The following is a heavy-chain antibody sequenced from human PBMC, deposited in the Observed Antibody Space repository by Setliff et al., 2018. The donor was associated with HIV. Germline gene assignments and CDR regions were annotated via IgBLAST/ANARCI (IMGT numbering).Heavy chain of an antibody. CDR3: ARHAALIKRYYYYYLDV. J-gene: IGHJ6*03. Sequence: PSETLSLTCTVSGDAISTDNYHWGWIRQPPGKGLEWIGHTANTDYNPSLKSRVTVSVDTSKNQLSLRLSSVTAADTAVYYCARHAALIKRYYYYYLDVWGKGTTVTVSS. D-gene: IGHD5-18*01. CDR2: TANT. V-gene: IGHV4-39*01. CDR1: GDAISTDNYH.